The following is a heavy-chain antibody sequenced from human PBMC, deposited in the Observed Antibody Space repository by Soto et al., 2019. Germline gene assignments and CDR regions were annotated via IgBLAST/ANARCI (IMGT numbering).Heavy chain of an antibody. V-gene: IGHV1-69*01. CDR3: ARRMTTLFDF. J-gene: IGHJ5*01. CDR2: IIPKFGAS. CDR1: VATYSDYA. Sequence: QVQLVQSGADVKKPGSSVRVSCKASVATYSDYAFAWVRQAPGQGLEWMGGIIPKFGASKYAQKFHGSVTITADESTSPAYLELSSRRYEETAVYYCARRMTTLFDFRGQGTLVTVSS. D-gene: IGHD3-16*01.